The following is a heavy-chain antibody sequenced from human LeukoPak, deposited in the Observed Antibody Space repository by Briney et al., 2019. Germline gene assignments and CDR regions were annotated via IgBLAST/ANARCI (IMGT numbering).Heavy chain of an antibody. Sequence: ASVKVSCKASGYTFTGYYMHWVRQAPGQGLEWMGWINPNSGGTNYAQRLQGWVTMTRDTSISTAYMELSRLRSDDTAAYYCARVRSSGIWFDYWGQGTLVTVSS. D-gene: IGHD3-10*01. V-gene: IGHV1-2*04. CDR1: GYTFTGYY. CDR2: INPNSGGT. CDR3: ARVRSSGIWFDY. J-gene: IGHJ4*02.